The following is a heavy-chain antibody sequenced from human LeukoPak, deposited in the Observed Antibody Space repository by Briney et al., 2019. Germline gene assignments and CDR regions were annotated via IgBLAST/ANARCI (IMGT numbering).Heavy chain of an antibody. CDR1: GFTFSSYW. J-gene: IGHJ4*02. D-gene: IGHD5-18*01. V-gene: IGHV4-59*01. CDR3: RVDTPFFDY. CDR2: IYYSGNT. Sequence: GSLRLSCAASGFTFSSYWMSWIRQPPGKGLEWIGYIYYSGNTNYNPSLKSRVTISVDTSKNQFSLKLSSVTAADTAVYYCRVDTPFFDYWGQGTLVTVSS.